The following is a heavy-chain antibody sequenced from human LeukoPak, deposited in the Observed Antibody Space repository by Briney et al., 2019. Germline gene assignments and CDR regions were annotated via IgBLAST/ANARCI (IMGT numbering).Heavy chain of an antibody. J-gene: IGHJ4*02. CDR2: IYYSGST. CDR1: GGSISSSSYY. Sequence: SETLSLTCTVSGGSISSSSYYWGWTRQPPGKGLEWIGSIYYSGSTYYNPSLKSRVTISVDTSKNQFSLKLSSVTAADTAVYYCARGPGEVPYYFDYWGQGTLVTVSS. CDR3: ARGPGEVPYYFDY. D-gene: IGHD3-10*01. V-gene: IGHV4-39*07.